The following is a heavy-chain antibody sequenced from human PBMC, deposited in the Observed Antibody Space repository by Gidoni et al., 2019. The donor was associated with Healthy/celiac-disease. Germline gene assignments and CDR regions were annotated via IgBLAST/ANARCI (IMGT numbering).Heavy chain of an antibody. V-gene: IGHV1-24*01. CDR3: ATEKTYYYDSSGYAWFDP. J-gene: IGHJ5*02. CDR1: GYTLTALS. CDR2: FDPEDGKT. D-gene: IGHD3-22*01. Sequence: QVQLVQSGAEVKKPGASVKVSCKVSGYTLTALSMHWGRQAPGKGLVWMGGFDPEDGKTIYAQKFQGRVTMTEDTSTDTAYMELSSLRSEDTAVYYCATEKTYYYDSSGYAWFDPWGQGTLVTVSS.